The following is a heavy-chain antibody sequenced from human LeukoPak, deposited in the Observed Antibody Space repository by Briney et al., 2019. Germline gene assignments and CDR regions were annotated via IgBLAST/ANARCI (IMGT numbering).Heavy chain of an antibody. V-gene: IGHV3-23*01. CDR1: GFRFSSYA. CDR3: ARGGRSQTYYYEMDV. CDR2: FSGNDIA. D-gene: IGHD3-10*01. J-gene: IGHJ6*02. Sequence: TGGSLRLSCAASGFRFSSYAMSWVLLAPGKGLEWVSGFSGNDIAYYAESVKGRFTISRDNSKDTLFLQMDSLRADDTAVYYCARGGRSQTYYYEMDVWGQGTTVIVSS.